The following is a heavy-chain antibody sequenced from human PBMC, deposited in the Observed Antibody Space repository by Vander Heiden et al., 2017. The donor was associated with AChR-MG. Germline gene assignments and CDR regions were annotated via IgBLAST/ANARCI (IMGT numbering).Heavy chain of an antibody. J-gene: IGHJ4*02. D-gene: IGHD3-10*01. V-gene: IGHV1-3*01. CDR3: ARGPNYYGSGSYFDY. CDR2: INAGNGNT. CDR1: GYAFTSYA. Sequence: QVQLVQSGAEGKKPGASVKVSCKASGYAFTSYAMHWVRQAPGQRLEWMGWINAGNGNTKYSQKFQGRVTITRDTSASTAYMELSSLRSEDTAVYYCARGPNYYGSGSYFDYWGQGTLVTVSS.